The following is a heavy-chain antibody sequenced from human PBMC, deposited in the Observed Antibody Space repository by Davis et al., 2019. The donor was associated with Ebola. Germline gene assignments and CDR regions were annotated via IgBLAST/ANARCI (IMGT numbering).Heavy chain of an antibody. CDR2: IKEDGSEN. V-gene: IGHV3-7*03. CDR3: AKDTSNIWFDI. J-gene: IGHJ3*02. CDR1: GFTFGNFW. Sequence: GESLKISCAASGFTFGNFWMSWVRQAPGKGLEWVATIKEDGSENYYVDSVKGRFTISRDNAKNSLYLQMNSLRVEDTAIYYCAKDTSNIWFDIWGQGTNVTVSS. D-gene: IGHD1-26*01.